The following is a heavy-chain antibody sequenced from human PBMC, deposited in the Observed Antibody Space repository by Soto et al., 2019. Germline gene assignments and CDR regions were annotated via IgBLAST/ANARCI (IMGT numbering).Heavy chain of an antibody. CDR3: AKAPRGDYYFDY. Sequence: EVQLLESGGGLVQPGGSLRLSCAASGFTFSSYAMSWVRQAPGKGLEWVSAISGSGGSTYYADSVKGRFTIPRDNSKNTLYLQMNSLRAEDTAVYYCAKAPRGDYYFDYWGQGTLVTVSS. CDR2: ISGSGGST. J-gene: IGHJ4*02. CDR1: GFTFSSYA. D-gene: IGHD2-21*02. V-gene: IGHV3-23*01.